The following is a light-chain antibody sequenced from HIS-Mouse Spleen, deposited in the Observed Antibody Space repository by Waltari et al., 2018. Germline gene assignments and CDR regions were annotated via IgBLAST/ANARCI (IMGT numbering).Light chain of an antibody. CDR1: QSLLHSKGYNY. Sequence: DIVMTQSPLSLPVTPGEPASISCRSSQSLLHSKGYNYLDWYLQKPGQSPQLLIYLGSNRASGVPDRFSGSGSGTDFTLKISRVEAEDVGVYYCMQALQTPTFGQGTRLEIK. CDR2: LGS. V-gene: IGKV2-28*01. J-gene: IGKJ5*01. CDR3: MQALQTPT.